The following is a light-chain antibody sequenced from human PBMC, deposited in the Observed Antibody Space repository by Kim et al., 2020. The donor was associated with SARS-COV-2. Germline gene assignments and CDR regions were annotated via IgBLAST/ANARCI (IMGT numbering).Light chain of an antibody. CDR2: GAA. J-gene: IGKJ4*01. CDR1: QGVSSSY. CDR3: QQYGSSPPLT. Sequence: PGERATLSCRASQGVSSSYLAWYQQKPGQAPRLLIYGAASRATGIPDRFSGSGSGTDFTLTISRLEPEDFAVYYFQQYGSSPPLTFGGGTKVDIK. V-gene: IGKV3-20*01.